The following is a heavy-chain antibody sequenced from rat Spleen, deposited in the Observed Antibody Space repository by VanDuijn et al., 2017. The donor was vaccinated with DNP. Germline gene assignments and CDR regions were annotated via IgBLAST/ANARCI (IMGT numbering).Heavy chain of an antibody. V-gene: IGHV5-46*01. CDR3: TRCGTYYGYNWAMDA. Sequence: EVQLVESGGGLVQPGRSLKLSCAASGFTFSSFPMAWVRQTPTKGLEWVATISTSGGSSYYRDSMKGRFTISRDNAKSTLYLQMNSLRSEDTATYYCTRCGTYYGYNWAMDAWGQGTSVSVSS. CDR1: GFTFSSFP. J-gene: IGHJ4*01. D-gene: IGHD1-9*01. CDR2: ISTSGGSS.